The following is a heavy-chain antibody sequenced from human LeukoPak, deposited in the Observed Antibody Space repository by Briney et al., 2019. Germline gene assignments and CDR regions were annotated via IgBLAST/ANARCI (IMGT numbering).Heavy chain of an antibody. Sequence: GGSLRLSCAASGFAFSSYGMHWVRQAPGKGLEWVAFIRYDGSNKYYADSVKGRFTISRDNSENTLYLQMNSLRAEDTAVYYCARGSYFDWFREFDYWGQGTLVTVSS. J-gene: IGHJ4*02. CDR3: ARGSYFDWFREFDY. V-gene: IGHV3-30*02. D-gene: IGHD3-9*01. CDR2: IRYDGSNK. CDR1: GFAFSSYG.